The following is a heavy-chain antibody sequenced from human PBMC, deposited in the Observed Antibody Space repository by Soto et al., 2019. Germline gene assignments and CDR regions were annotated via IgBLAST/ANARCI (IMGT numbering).Heavy chain of an antibody. CDR2: IRSKANSYAT. J-gene: IGHJ5*02. CDR1: GFTFSGSA. Sequence: VQLVESGGGLVQPGGSLKLSCAPSGFTFSGSAMHWVRQASGKGLEWVGRIRSKANSYATAYAASVKGRFTISRDDSKNTAYLQMNSLKTEDTAVYYCTRHPIGYGDYAGPFDPWGQGTLVTVSS. D-gene: IGHD4-17*01. V-gene: IGHV3-73*02. CDR3: TRHPIGYGDYAGPFDP.